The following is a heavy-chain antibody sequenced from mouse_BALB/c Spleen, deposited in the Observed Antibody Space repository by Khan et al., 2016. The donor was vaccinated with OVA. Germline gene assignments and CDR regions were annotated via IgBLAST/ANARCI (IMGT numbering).Heavy chain of an antibody. D-gene: IGHD2-10*01. V-gene: IGHV2-6-1*01. CDR1: GFSLTNYG. J-gene: IGHJ4*01. CDR3: ARQPYYHYNIMDY. CDR2: IWSDRST. Sequence: QVQLKESGPGLVAPSQSLSITCTISGFSLTNYGVHWVRQPPGKGLEWLVVIWSDRSTTYNSALKSRLTVTKDNSKSQVFLDMNSLQTDDTSMYFCARQPYYHYNIMDYWGQGTSVTVSS.